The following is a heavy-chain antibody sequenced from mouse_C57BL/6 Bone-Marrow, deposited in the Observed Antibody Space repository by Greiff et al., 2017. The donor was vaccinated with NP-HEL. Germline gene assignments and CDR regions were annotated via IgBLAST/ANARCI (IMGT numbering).Heavy chain of an antibody. CDR1: GYTFTSYW. J-gene: IGHJ4*01. Sequence: QVQLKESGAELVKPGASVKMSCKASGYTFTSYWITWVKQRPGQGLEWLGDLYPGCGSTNYNEKFKSKATLTVDTSSSTAYMQLSSLTSEDSAVYYCARVRWLGYAMDYWGQGTSGTVSS. CDR2: LYPGCGST. V-gene: IGHV1-55*01. D-gene: IGHD2-3*01. CDR3: ARVRWLGYAMDY.